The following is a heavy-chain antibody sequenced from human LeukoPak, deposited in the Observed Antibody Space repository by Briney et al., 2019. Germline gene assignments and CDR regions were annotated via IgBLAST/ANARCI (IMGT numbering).Heavy chain of an antibody. CDR3: AKDYGLTGTGGAWLDP. V-gene: IGHV3-30*02. D-gene: IGHD1-20*01. CDR2: IRFDASNK. Sequence: GGSLRLSCAASGFTFNSYGMHWVRQAPGKGLEWVAFIRFDASNKYYVDSVKGRFTISRDNPKNTLYLQMNSLRVEDAAVYYCAKDYGLTGTGGAWLDPWGQGTLVTVSS. J-gene: IGHJ5*02. CDR1: GFTFNSYG.